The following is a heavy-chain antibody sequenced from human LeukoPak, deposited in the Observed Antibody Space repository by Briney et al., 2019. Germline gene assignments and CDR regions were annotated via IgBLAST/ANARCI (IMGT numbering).Heavy chain of an antibody. Sequence: PGGSLRLSCAASGFTFSSYGMHWVRQAPGKGLEWVAVISYDGSNKYYADSVKGRFTISRDNSKNTLYLQMNSLRAEDTAVYYCARDGYSGYDLFDYWGQGTLVTVSS. CDR1: GFTFSSYG. V-gene: IGHV3-30*03. J-gene: IGHJ4*02. CDR2: ISYDGSNK. D-gene: IGHD5-12*01. CDR3: ARDGYSGYDLFDY.